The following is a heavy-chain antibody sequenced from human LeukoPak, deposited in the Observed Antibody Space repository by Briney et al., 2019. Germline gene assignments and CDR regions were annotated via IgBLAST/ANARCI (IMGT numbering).Heavy chain of an antibody. CDR1: GFTFDDYA. CDR3: ARPNRDYYDSSGYYYYWYFDL. D-gene: IGHD3-22*01. CDR2: ISWNSGSI. J-gene: IGHJ2*01. V-gene: IGHV3-9*01. Sequence: GGSLRLSCAASGFTFDDYAMHWVRQAPGKGLEWVSGISWNSGSIGYADSVKGRFTISRDNAKNSLYLQMNSLRAEDTALYYCARPNRDYYDSSGYYYYWYFDLWGRGTLVTVSS.